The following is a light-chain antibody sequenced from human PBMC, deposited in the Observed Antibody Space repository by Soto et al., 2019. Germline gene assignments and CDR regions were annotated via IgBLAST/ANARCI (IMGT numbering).Light chain of an antibody. CDR2: GAS. CDR3: QQYNSWPPLT. V-gene: IGKV3-15*01. Sequence: EIVMTQSPATLSVSPGERATLSCRASQSFSTNLAWYQQKPGQAPRLLIYGASTRATGIPARFSGSGSGTEFTLTISSLQSEYFAVYYCQQYNSWPPLTLGGGTKVEMK. CDR1: QSFSTN. J-gene: IGKJ4*01.